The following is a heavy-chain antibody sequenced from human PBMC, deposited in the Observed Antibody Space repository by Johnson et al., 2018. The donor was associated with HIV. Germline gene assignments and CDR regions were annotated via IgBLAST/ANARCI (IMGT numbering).Heavy chain of an antibody. CDR3: ARVTGTANAFDI. D-gene: IGHD1-14*01. CDR1: GFTFSSYA. Sequence: EVQLVESGGGLAKPAWSPRLSCAASGFTFSSYAMHWVRQAPGKGLAYVSAISSNGGSTYYANSVKGRFTISRDNSKNTLYLQMVSLRAEDMAVYYFARVTGTANAFDIWGQGTMVNVSS. J-gene: IGHJ3*02. CDR2: ISSNGGST. V-gene: IGHV3-64*01.